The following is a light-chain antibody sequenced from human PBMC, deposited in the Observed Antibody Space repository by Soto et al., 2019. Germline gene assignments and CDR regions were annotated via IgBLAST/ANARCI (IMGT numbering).Light chain of an antibody. Sequence: EIVLTQSPATLSLSPGERATLSCRASQSVSNFLAWYQQKPGQAPRLLIYDASTRATGIPARFSGRGSGTDFALLISSLDPEGFAVYYCQQRRSWPPLTFGGGTKVEIK. V-gene: IGKV3-11*01. J-gene: IGKJ4*01. CDR2: DAS. CDR1: QSVSNF. CDR3: QQRRSWPPLT.